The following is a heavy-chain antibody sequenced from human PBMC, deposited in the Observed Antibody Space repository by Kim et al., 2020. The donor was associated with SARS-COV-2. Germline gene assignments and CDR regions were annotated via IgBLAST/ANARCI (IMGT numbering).Heavy chain of an antibody. CDR1: GFTFDDYV. Sequence: GGSLRLSCAASGFTFDDYVMHWVRQAPGKGLEWVSGISWNSGSIGYADSVKGRFTISRDNAKNSLYLQMNSLRAEDTALYYCAKDSSPEGRLGELSTFDYWGQGTLVTVSS. D-gene: IGHD3-16*02. CDR2: ISWNSGSI. J-gene: IGHJ4*02. V-gene: IGHV3-9*01. CDR3: AKDSSPEGRLGELSTFDY.